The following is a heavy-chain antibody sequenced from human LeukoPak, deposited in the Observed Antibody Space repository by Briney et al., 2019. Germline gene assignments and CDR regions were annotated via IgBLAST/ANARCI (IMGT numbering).Heavy chain of an antibody. J-gene: IGHJ5*02. Sequence: SQTLSLTCTVFGDSISGADYYWSWIRQPPGKGLEWIAYVYYSGSTYYNPSLKSRLTISVDTSKNQFSLKLNSVTAADTAVYYCARGGGGSSTVTTYWFDPWGQGALVTVSS. CDR3: ARGGGGSSTVTTYWFDP. D-gene: IGHD4-17*01. CDR2: VYYSGST. V-gene: IGHV4-30-4*01. CDR1: GDSISGADYY.